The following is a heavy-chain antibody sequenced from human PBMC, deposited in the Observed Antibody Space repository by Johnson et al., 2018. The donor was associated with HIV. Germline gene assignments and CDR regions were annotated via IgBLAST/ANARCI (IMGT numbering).Heavy chain of an antibody. J-gene: IGHJ3*01. CDR2: TSYDGTHN. CDR3: ARAKLGGVFDL. CDR1: GFTFSSYA. D-gene: IGHD2-8*02. Sequence: QVQLVESGGGVVQPGRSLRLSCAASGFTFSSYAMHWVRQAPGKGLEWVAVTSYDGTHNYYADSVKDRFTISRDNSKNSLFLQIDTLRAEDTAVYYCARAKLGGVFDLWGQGTMVTVSS. V-gene: IGHV3-30*04.